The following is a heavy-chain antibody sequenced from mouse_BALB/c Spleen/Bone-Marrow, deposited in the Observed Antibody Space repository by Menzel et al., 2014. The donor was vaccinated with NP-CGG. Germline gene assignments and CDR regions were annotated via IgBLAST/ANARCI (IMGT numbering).Heavy chain of an antibody. V-gene: IGHV1S135*01. D-gene: IGHD2-1*01. J-gene: IGHJ4*01. Sequence: EVQRVESGPELVKPGASVKVSCKASGYAFTNYNMYWVRQSHGKSLEWIGYIDPYNGGTSYNQNFKGKATSTVDKSSSTAYMHLNSLTSEDSAVFYCARDYGNPYYAMDYWGQGTSVTVSS. CDR3: ARDYGNPYYAMDY. CDR1: GYAFTNYN. CDR2: IDPYNGGT.